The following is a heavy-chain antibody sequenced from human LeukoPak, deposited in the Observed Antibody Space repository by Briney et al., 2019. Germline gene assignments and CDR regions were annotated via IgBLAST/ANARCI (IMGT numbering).Heavy chain of an antibody. CDR1: SGSISSYY. CDR2: IYYSGST. J-gene: IGHJ4*02. CDR3: ARRTPAGSGWYHFDY. V-gene: IGHV4-59*08. Sequence: SETLSLTCTVSSGSISSYYWSWIRQPPGKGLEWIGSIYYSGSTNYNPSLKSRVTISVDTSKNQFSLKLSSVTAADTAVYYCARRTPAGSGWYHFDYWGQGTLVTVSS. D-gene: IGHD6-19*01.